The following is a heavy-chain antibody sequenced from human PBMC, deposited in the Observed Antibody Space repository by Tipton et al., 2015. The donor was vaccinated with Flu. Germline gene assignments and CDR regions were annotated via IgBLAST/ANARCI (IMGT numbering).Heavy chain of an antibody. CDR1: GFTFSRSA. J-gene: IGHJ4*02. CDR2: TSYDGSDQ. Sequence: SLRLSCAASGFTFSRSAMHWVRQTPGKGLEWLAITSYDGSDQFYAESVKGRFTISRDNSKNTLYLQMNSLRPEDTAVYYCAREGHDPSFDFWGQGTLVTVSS. D-gene: IGHD1-1*01. CDR3: AREGHDPSFDF. V-gene: IGHV3-30*04.